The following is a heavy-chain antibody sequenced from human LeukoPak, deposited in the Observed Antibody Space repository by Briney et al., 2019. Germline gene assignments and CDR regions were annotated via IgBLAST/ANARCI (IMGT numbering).Heavy chain of an antibody. J-gene: IGHJ4*02. V-gene: IGHV3-30*02. CDR1: GFTFNNFG. CDR2: IGYEGVHK. Sequence: PGGSLRLSCAASGFTFNNFGMHSVRQAPGKGLEWVSFIGYEGVHKYYADSVKGRFTISKDNSKATLYLQMNSLRPEDTAVYYCAKDLHGAYSSDYWGQGTLVTVFS. D-gene: IGHD4-17*01. CDR3: AKDLHGAYSSDY.